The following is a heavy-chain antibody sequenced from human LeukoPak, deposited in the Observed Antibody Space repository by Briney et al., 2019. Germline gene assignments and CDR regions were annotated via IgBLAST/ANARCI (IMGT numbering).Heavy chain of an antibody. CDR2: IYYSGST. Sequence: SETLSLTCTVSGGSISSYYWSWIRQPPGKGLEWIGYIYYSGSTNYNPSLKSRVTISVDTSKNQFSLKLSSVTAADTAVYYCARTPAAGTLYYNWFDPWGQGTLVTVSS. J-gene: IGHJ5*02. D-gene: IGHD6-13*01. CDR3: ARTPAAGTLYYNWFDP. CDR1: GGSISSYY. V-gene: IGHV4-59*01.